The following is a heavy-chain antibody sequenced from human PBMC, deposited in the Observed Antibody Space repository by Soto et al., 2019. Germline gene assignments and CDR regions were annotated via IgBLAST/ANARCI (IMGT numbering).Heavy chain of an antibody. D-gene: IGHD5-12*01. V-gene: IGHV1-69*01. CDR1: GGTFSSYA. J-gene: IGHJ4*02. CDR3: ARGGEMATITGGFDY. CDR2: IIPIFGTA. Sequence: QVQLVQSGAEVKKPGSSVKVSCKASGGTFSSYAISWVRQAPGQGLEWMGGIIPIFGTANYAQKFQGRVKITADESTSTAYMELRSLRSEDTGVYYCARGGEMATITGGFDYWGQGTLVTVSS.